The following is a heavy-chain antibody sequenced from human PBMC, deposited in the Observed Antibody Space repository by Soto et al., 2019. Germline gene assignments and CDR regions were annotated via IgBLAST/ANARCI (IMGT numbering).Heavy chain of an antibody. CDR2: IYSCGST. V-gene: IGHV3-53*01. D-gene: IGHD3-10*01. Sequence: GGSLRLSCAASGFTVSSNYMSWVRQAPGKGLEWVSVIYSCGSTYYADSVGGRFTISRDNSKNTLYLQMSSLRAEDSAVYYCARGSTDSYPGSRIFDFWGRGTLVTVSS. CDR3: ARGSTDSYPGSRIFDF. J-gene: IGHJ4*02. CDR1: GFTVSSNY.